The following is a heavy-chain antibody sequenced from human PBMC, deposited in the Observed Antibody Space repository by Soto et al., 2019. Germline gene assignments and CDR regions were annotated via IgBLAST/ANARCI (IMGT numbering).Heavy chain of an antibody. CDR2: ISGSGDST. CDR3: AKERSSGWSFDY. V-gene: IGHV3-23*01. D-gene: IGHD6-19*01. Sequence: PGGSLRLSCTGSGFTFSTYAMNWVRQAPGKGLEWVSGISGSGDSTYYADSVKGRFTVSRDNSKNTLYLQMNSLRAEDTAVFYCAKERSSGWSFDYWGQGTLVTVS. J-gene: IGHJ4*02. CDR1: GFTFSTYA.